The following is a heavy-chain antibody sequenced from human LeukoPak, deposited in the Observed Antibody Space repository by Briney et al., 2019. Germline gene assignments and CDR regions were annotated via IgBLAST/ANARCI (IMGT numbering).Heavy chain of an antibody. CDR3: AKDRQWLVSMVDY. CDR1: GFTFSLYW. V-gene: IGHV3-7*03. Sequence: GGSLRLSCAASGFTFSLYWMSWVRQAPGKGLEWVATIKQDGSEKYYVDSVKGRFTLSRDNAKNSLYLQMNSLRAEDTAVYYCAKDRQWLVSMVDYWGQGTLVTVSS. CDR2: IKQDGSEK. J-gene: IGHJ4*02. D-gene: IGHD6-19*01.